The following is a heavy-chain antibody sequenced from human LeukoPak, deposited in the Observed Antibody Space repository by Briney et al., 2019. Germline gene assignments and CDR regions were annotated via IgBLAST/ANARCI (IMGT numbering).Heavy chain of an antibody. CDR1: GFTVSSFY. Sequence: GGSVRLSCAASGFTVSSFYMNWVRQAPGKGLEWVSVIYSGGSTYYADSVKRRFTISRDRTKNTVFLQMNNLRGEDTAIYYCARAGYSNSLAYWGQGTLVTVSS. V-gene: IGHV3-53*01. CDR2: IYSGGST. CDR3: ARAGYSNSLAY. D-gene: IGHD5-18*01. J-gene: IGHJ4*02.